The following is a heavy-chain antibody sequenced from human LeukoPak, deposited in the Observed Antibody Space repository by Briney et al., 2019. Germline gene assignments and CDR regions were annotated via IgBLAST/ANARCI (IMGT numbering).Heavy chain of an antibody. CDR3: ARMIVASNTCYFDY. J-gene: IGHJ4*02. V-gene: IGHV4-59*01. CDR1: GGSISSYY. Sequence: KPSETLSLTCTVSGGSISSYYWSWIRQPPGKGLEWIGYIYYSGSTNYNPSLKSRVTISVDTSKNQFSLKLSSVTAADTAVYYCARMIVASNTCYFDYWGQGTLVTVSS. CDR2: IYYSGST. D-gene: IGHD5-12*01.